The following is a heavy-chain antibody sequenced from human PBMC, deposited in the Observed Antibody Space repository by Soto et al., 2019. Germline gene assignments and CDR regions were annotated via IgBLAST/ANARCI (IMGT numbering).Heavy chain of an antibody. CDR3: ARKCIAHLRDLLGCMDV. CDR2: IIPIFGTA. J-gene: IGHJ6*02. V-gene: IGHV1-69*13. D-gene: IGHD1-26*01. Sequence: SVKVSCKASGGTFSSYAISWVRQAPGQGLEWMGGIIPIFGTANYAQKFQGRVTITADESTSTAYMELSSLRSEDTAVYYCARKCIAHLRDLLGCMDVWGQGTTVTVSS. CDR1: GGTFSSYA.